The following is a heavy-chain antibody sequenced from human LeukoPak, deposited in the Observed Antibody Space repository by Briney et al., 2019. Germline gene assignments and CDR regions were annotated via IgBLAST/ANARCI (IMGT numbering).Heavy chain of an antibody. D-gene: IGHD5-24*01. V-gene: IGHV3-48*01. Sequence: AGGSLRLSCAASGFTFSSYSMNWVRQAPGKGLEWVSYISSSSSTIYYADSVKGRFTISRDNAKNSLYLQMNSLRAEDTAVYYCARILRRDGYNSLDYWGQGTLVTVSS. CDR3: ARILRRDGYNSLDY. CDR2: ISSSSSTI. J-gene: IGHJ4*02. CDR1: GFTFSSYS.